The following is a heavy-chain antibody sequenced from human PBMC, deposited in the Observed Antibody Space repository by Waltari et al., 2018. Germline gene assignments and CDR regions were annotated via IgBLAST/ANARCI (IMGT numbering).Heavy chain of an antibody. CDR3: ARAQFFSGSGSTYFDY. Sequence: EVQLVESGGGLVQPDKSLRLSCAACGFKFDDSAIHWVRLVLGRGLEWVSGIAWNGGRTDYADFAKGRFTISRDNAKNSLFLEMNSLRAEDTALYYCARAQFFSGSGSTYFDYWGQGTLVTVSS. J-gene: IGHJ4*02. V-gene: IGHV3-9*01. CDR2: IAWNGGRT. CDR1: GFKFDDSA. D-gene: IGHD3-10*01.